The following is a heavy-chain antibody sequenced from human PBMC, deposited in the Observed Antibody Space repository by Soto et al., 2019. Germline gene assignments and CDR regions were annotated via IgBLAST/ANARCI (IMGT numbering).Heavy chain of an antibody. CDR2: ISSSGYI. J-gene: IGHJ4*02. CDR3: TRGPRPTSTGTGAF. D-gene: IGHD1-1*01. Sequence: GGSLRLSCAASGFNFNSYTINWVRQAPGKRLGWLSSISSSGYIFSTDSVKGRFTISRDNAKNTLYLQMNALRVEDTGVYYCTRGPRPTSTGTGAFWGQGTLVTVSS. V-gene: IGHV3-21*01. CDR1: GFNFNSYT.